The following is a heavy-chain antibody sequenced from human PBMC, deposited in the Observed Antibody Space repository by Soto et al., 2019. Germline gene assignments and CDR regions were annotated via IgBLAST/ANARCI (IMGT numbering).Heavy chain of an antibody. D-gene: IGHD3-9*01. J-gene: IGHJ6*02. CDR3: ARGGGTYYDILTGPYYYYYGMDV. CDR2: IYYSGST. Sequence: PSETLSLTCTVSGGSISSGGYYWSWIRQHPGKGLEWIGYIYYSGSTYYNPSLKSRVTISVDTSKNQFSLKLSSVTAADTAVYYCARGGGTYYDILTGPYYYYYGMDVWGQGTTVTVSS. CDR1: GGSISSGGYY. V-gene: IGHV4-31*03.